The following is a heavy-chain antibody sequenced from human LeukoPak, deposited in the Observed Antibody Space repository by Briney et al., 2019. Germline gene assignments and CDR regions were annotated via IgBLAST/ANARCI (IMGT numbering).Heavy chain of an antibody. CDR1: GYTFTGYY. J-gene: IGHJ4*02. V-gene: IGHV1-2*02. Sequence: ASVKVSCKASGYTFTGYYMHWVRQAPGQGLEWMGWINPNSGGTNYAQKFQGRVTMTRDTSISTAYMELSRLRSDDTAVYYCARSTITMVRGVIGYWGQGALVTVSS. D-gene: IGHD3-10*01. CDR3: ARSTITMVRGVIGY. CDR2: INPNSGGT.